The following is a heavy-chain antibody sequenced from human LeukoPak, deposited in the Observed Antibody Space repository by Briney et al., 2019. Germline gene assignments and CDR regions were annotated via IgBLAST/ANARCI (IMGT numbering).Heavy chain of an antibody. CDR1: GFTFTNYG. V-gene: IGHV3-33*01. Sequence: PGGSLRLSCAASGFTFTNYGINWVRQAPGKGLEWVAAIWYDGSKTSNTDSVKGRFTVSRDISKNTVYLQMNGLKAEDTAVYYCARDDCSTTPCYAYWGQGTLVTVSS. CDR2: IWYDGSKT. CDR3: ARDDCSTTPCYAY. J-gene: IGHJ4*02. D-gene: IGHD2-2*01.